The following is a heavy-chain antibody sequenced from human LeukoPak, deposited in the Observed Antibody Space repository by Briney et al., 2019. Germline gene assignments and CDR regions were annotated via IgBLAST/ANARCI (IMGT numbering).Heavy chain of an antibody. Sequence: SETLSLTCTVSGGSIGSYYWSWIRQPPGKGLEWIGYIYTSGSTNYNPSLKSRVTISVDTSKNQFSLKLSSVTAADTAVYYCATITGTTSRWGQGTLVTVSS. CDR1: GGSIGSYY. CDR2: IYTSGST. V-gene: IGHV4-4*09. CDR3: ATITGTTSR. J-gene: IGHJ4*02. D-gene: IGHD1-7*01.